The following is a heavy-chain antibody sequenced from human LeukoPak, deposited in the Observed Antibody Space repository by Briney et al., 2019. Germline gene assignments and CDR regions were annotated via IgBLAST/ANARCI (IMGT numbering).Heavy chain of an antibody. CDR1: GGTFSSYA. D-gene: IGHD3-10*01. Sequence: GASVKVSCKASGGTFSSYAISWARQAPGQGLEWMGRIIPILGIANYAQKFQGRVTITADKSTSTAYMELSSLRSEDTAVYYCARADGSGSYYNPLGLLDIWGQGTMVTVSS. CDR2: IIPILGIA. V-gene: IGHV1-69*04. J-gene: IGHJ3*02. CDR3: ARADGSGSYYNPLGLLDI.